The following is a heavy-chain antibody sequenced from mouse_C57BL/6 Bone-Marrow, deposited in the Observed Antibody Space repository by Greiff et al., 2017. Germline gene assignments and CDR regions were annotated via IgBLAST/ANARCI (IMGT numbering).Heavy chain of an antibody. CDR3: ARDLGTGFYAMDY. CDR1: GFTFSSYA. Sequence: EVKVVESGGGLVKPGGSLKLSCAASGFTFSSYAMSWVRQTPEKRLEWVATISDGGSYTYYPDNVKGRFTISRDNAKNNLYLQMSHLKSEDTAMYYCARDLGTGFYAMDYWGQGTSVTVSS. CDR2: ISDGGSYT. J-gene: IGHJ4*01. V-gene: IGHV5-4*01. D-gene: IGHD4-1*01.